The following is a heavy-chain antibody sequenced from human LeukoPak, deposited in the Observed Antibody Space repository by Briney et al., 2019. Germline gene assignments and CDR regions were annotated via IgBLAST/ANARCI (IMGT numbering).Heavy chain of an antibody. Sequence: PSETLSLTCTVSGGSISSGSYYWSWIRQPAGKGLEWIGRIYTSGSTSYNPSLKSRVTISVDTSKNQFSLKLSSVTAADTAVYYCAREYRYYDFWDWGQGTLVTVSS. D-gene: IGHD3-3*01. V-gene: IGHV4-61*02. CDR3: AREYRYYDFWD. CDR2: IYTSGST. J-gene: IGHJ4*02. CDR1: GGSISSGSYY.